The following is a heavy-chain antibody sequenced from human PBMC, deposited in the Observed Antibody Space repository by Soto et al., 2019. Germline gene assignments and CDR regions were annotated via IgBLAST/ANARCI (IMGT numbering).Heavy chain of an antibody. D-gene: IGHD3-22*01. V-gene: IGHV4-39*01. Sequence: SETVSLTCTVSGGSISSSRYYWGWIRQPPGKGLEWIGSIYYSGSTYYNPSLKSRVTISVDTSKNQFSLKLSSVTAADTAVYYCARRDSSGSNFDYWGQGPLITFS. CDR2: IYYSGST. CDR3: ARRDSSGSNFDY. CDR1: GGSISSSRYY. J-gene: IGHJ4*02.